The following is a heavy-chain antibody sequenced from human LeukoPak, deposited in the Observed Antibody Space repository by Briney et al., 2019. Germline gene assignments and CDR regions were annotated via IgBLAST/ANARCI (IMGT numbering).Heavy chain of an antibody. J-gene: IGHJ4*02. CDR2: MYSGGGT. V-gene: IGHV3-66*01. CDR3: VRDAS. CDR1: GVTVSSNH. Sequence: PGGSLRLSCAVSGVTVSSNHMSWVRQAPGKGLEWVSGMYSGGGTYYADSVKGRFSLSRDIAKNTLYRQMNSLRAEHTAVYYCVRDASWGQGTLVTVSS.